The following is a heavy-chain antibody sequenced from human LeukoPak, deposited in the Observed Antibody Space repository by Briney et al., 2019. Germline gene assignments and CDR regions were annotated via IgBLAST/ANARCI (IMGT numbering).Heavy chain of an antibody. D-gene: IGHD6-6*01. J-gene: IGHJ6*03. V-gene: IGHV3-23*01. CDR1: GFTFSSYA. CDR2: ISGSGGST. CDR3: AKPGHSSSSGGYYYYYMDV. Sequence: GGSLRLSCAASGFTFSSYAMSWVRQAPGTGLEWVSAISGSGGSTYYADSVKGRFTISRDNSKNTLYLQMNSLRAEDTAVYYCAKPGHSSSSGGYYYYYMDVWGKGTTVTVSS.